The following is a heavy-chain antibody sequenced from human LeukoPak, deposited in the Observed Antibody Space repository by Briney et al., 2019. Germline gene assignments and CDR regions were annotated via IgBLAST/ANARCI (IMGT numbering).Heavy chain of an antibody. CDR1: SVSLTNYY. CDR3: AKSNGYGLVDI. V-gene: IGHV4-59*12. J-gene: IGHJ3*02. Sequence: SETLSLTCTVSSVSLTNYYWSWIRQPPGKGLEWIGYIFFSGTTNYNPSLKSRVTMSVDTSKNQFSLKLSSVTAADTAVYYCAKSNGYGLVDIWGQGTMVTVSS. CDR2: IFFSGTT. D-gene: IGHD3-10*01.